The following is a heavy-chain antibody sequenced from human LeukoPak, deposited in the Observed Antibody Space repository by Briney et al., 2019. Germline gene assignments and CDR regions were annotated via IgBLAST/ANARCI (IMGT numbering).Heavy chain of an antibody. Sequence: GESLKISCKGSGYSFTTYWIGWVRQMPGKGLEWMGIIYPGDSDTRYSPSFQGQVTISADKSISTTYLQWSSLKASDTAMYYRARRGDIDNYGFGGGFDYWGQGALVTVSS. CDR3: ARRGDIDNYGFGGGFDY. J-gene: IGHJ4*02. CDR1: GYSFTTYW. V-gene: IGHV5-51*01. CDR2: IYPGDSDT. D-gene: IGHD5-18*01.